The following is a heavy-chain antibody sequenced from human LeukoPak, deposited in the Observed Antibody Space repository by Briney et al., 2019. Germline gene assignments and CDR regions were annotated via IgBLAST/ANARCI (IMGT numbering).Heavy chain of an antibody. V-gene: IGHV1-2*02. CDR1: GYTFTDYY. CDR2: INPNSGGT. Sequence: ASVTVSCKASGYTFTDYYIHWVRQAPGQGLEWMGWINPNSGGTNYAQNFQARVTLTSDTSIGTVYMELSSLRSDDTAVYYCARDVGYCRGGTCYPAHYWGQGTLVTVSS. J-gene: IGHJ4*02. CDR3: ARDVGYCRGGTCYPAHY. D-gene: IGHD2-15*01.